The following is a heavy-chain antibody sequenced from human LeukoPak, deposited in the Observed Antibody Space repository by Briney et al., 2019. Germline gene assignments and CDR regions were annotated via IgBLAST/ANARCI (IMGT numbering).Heavy chain of an antibody. CDR1: GFTFSSYS. V-gene: IGHV3-21*01. Sequence: GGSLRLSCAASGFTFSSYSMNWVRQAPGKGLEWVSSISSSSSYIYYADSVKGRFTISRDNAKNSLYLQMNSLRAEDTAVYYCARDLAYGGNPFDYWGQGTLVTVSS. CDR3: ARDLAYGGNPFDY. D-gene: IGHD4-23*01. J-gene: IGHJ4*02. CDR2: ISSSSSYI.